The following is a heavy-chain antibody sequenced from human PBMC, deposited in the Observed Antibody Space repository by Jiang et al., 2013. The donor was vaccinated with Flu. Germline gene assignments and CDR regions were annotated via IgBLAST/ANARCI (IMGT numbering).Heavy chain of an antibody. D-gene: IGHD5-18*01. Sequence: KPTQTLTLTCTFSGFSLSTSGVGVGWIRQPPGKALEWLALIYWDDDKRYSPSLKSRLTITKDTSKNQVVLTMTSMDPVDTATYYCAHRGYSYAHDYWGQGTLVTVSS. CDR2: IYWDDDK. J-gene: IGHJ4*02. CDR3: AHRGYSYAHDY. CDR1: GFSLSTSGVG. V-gene: IGHV2-5*02.